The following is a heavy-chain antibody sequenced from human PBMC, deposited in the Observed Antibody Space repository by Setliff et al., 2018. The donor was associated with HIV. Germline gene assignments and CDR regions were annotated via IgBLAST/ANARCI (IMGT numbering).Heavy chain of an antibody. J-gene: IGHJ4*02. CDR3: ARGDWYDFFDY. D-gene: IGHD6-19*01. CDR1: GGSISSGSYY. CDR2: FYTSGST. Sequence: LSLTCTVSGGSISSGSYYWSWIRQPAGKGLEWIGRFYTSGSTNYSPSLKSRVTMSVDTSKNQFSLKLSSVTAADTAVYYCARGDWYDFFDYWGQGTRVTVSS. V-gene: IGHV4-61*02.